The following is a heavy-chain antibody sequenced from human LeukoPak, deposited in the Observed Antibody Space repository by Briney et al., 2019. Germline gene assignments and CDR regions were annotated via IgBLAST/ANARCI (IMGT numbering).Heavy chain of an antibody. CDR2: IIPRSGST. D-gene: IGHD3-10*01. CDR1: GYTFINYY. Sequence: SVTVSCKASGYTFINYYMHWVRQAPGQGLEWMGLIIPRSGSTRYAQDFQGRVTMTGDTSTNTVYMELRSLRSEDTAVYYCARVEGSGSSLGDWGQGTLVTVSS. J-gene: IGHJ4*02. CDR3: ARVEGSGSSLGD. V-gene: IGHV1-46*01.